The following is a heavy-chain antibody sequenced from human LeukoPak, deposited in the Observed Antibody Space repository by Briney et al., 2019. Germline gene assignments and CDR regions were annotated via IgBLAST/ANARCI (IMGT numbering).Heavy chain of an antibody. D-gene: IGHD3-9*01. CDR1: GGSISSYY. CDR3: ARPPWGILTGNPLYYFDY. CDR2: IYYSGST. Sequence: SETLSLTCTVAGGSISSYYCSWIRQPPRKRLEWIGYIYYSGSTNYNPSLKSRVTISVDTSKNQYSLKLSSVTAADTAVYYCARPPWGILTGNPLYYFDYWGQGPLVTVSS. J-gene: IGHJ4*02. V-gene: IGHV4-59*01.